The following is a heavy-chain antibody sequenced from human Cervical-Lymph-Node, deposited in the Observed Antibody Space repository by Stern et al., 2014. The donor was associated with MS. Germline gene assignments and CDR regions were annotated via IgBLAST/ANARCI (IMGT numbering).Heavy chain of an antibody. CDR3: ARGSRGMDV. V-gene: IGHV3-30-3*01. D-gene: IGHD3-10*01. CDR1: GFTFSSYP. Sequence: VQLEESGGGVVQPGRSLRVSCAGSGFTFSSYPVYWVRQAPGKGLEWVGVITYDGSKTHYEDSVKGRFTLSRDNSKNTVSLQMNSLTTEDTAVYFCARGSRGMDVWGQGTPVTVSS. J-gene: IGHJ6*02. CDR2: ITYDGSKT.